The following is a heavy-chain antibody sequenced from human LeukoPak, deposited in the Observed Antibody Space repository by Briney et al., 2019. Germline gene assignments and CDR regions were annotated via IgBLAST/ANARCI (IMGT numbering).Heavy chain of an antibody. CDR3: ARVQQYDKFDH. V-gene: IGHV3-21*04. D-gene: IGHD3-22*01. Sequence: PGGSLRLSCAASGFTFSSYSMNWVRQAPGKGLEWVSSISSSSSYIYYADSVKGRFTISRDNARNSLYLQMNSLRAEDTALYYCARVQQYDKFDHWGQGTLVTVSS. CDR2: ISSSSSYI. CDR1: GFTFSSYS. J-gene: IGHJ4*02.